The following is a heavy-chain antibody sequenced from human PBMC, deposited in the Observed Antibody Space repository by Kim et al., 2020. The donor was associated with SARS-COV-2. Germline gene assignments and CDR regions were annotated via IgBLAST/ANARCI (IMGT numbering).Heavy chain of an antibody. CDR3: ARGGGSGWPLDY. Sequence: NYNPSLKRRVTISVDTSKNQFSLKLSSVTAADTAVYYCARGGGSGWPLDYWGQGTLVTVSS. D-gene: IGHD6-19*01. V-gene: IGHV4-34*01. J-gene: IGHJ4*02.